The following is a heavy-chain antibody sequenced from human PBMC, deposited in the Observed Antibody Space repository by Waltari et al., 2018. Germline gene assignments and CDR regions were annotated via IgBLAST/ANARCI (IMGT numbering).Heavy chain of an antibody. D-gene: IGHD4-17*01. Sequence: VQLDESGGGMVKPGGPLRLSRAASGLTFLDYYTSCMRQAPGKGLEWVSYISSSGSTIYYADSVKGRFTISRDNAKNSLYLQMNSLRAEDTAVYYCASGDYGHSNWFDPWGQGTLVTVSS. CDR1: GLTFLDYY. CDR2: ISSSGSTI. CDR3: ASGDYGHSNWFDP. V-gene: IGHV3-11*04. J-gene: IGHJ5*02.